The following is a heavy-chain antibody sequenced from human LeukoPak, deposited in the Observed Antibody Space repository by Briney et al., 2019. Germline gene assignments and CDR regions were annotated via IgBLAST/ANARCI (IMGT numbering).Heavy chain of an antibody. CDR3: ATTGSGWYWVDY. D-gene: IGHD6-19*01. V-gene: IGHV1-3*01. Sequence: GASVKVSCKASGYTFTSYAMHWVRQAPGQSLEWMGWINAGNGNTKYSQKFQGRVTITRDTSASTAYMELSSLRSEDTAVYYCATTGSGWYWVDYWGQGTLVTVSS. J-gene: IGHJ4*02. CDR1: GYTFTSYA. CDR2: INAGNGNT.